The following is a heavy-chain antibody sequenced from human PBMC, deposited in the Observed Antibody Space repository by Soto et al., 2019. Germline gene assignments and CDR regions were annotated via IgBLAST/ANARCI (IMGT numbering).Heavy chain of an antibody. CDR3: ARDLSTGAADYYFDY. V-gene: IGHV3-74*01. Sequence: GGSLRLSCAASGFIFKMYWMHWVRQSPGKGLVWISRIYNDGTYSDYADSVRGRFTISRDNVNDTLYLQMNNLRAEDTAVYYCARDLSTGAADYYFDYWGQGALVTVSS. J-gene: IGHJ4*02. CDR1: GFIFKMYW. CDR2: IYNDGTYS. D-gene: IGHD6-13*01.